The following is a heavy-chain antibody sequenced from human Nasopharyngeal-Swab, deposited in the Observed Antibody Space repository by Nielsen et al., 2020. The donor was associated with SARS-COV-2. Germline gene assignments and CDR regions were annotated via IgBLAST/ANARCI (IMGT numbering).Heavy chain of an antibody. Sequence: ASVKVSCTASGYTFTSYYMHWVRQAPAQGLEWMGIINPSGGSTSYAQKFQGRVTMTRDTSTSTVYMELSSLRSEDTAVYYRARGGDSSARGDYYYGMDVWGQGTTVTVSS. D-gene: IGHD6-25*01. V-gene: IGHV1-46*01. CDR3: ARGGDSSARGDYYYGMDV. CDR2: INPSGGST. CDR1: GYTFTSYY. J-gene: IGHJ6*02.